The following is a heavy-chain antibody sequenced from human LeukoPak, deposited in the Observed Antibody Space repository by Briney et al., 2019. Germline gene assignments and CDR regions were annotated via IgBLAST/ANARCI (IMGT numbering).Heavy chain of an antibody. CDR2: IKQEGRAR. J-gene: IGHJ3*02. CDR3: ARVLVYYDFWSGYYPDDAFDI. V-gene: IGHV3-7*01. CDR1: GFTFDDYG. D-gene: IGHD3-3*01. Sequence: PGGSLRPSWAAAGFTFDDYGMSWVRIAPGKGLGWVANIKQEGRARYYVDSVKGRFTTSRDNAKNSLYLQMNSLRAEDTAVYYCARVLVYYDFWSGYYPDDAFDIWGQGTMVTVSS.